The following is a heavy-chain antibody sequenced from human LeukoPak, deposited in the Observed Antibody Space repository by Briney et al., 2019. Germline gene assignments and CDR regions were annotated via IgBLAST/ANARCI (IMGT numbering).Heavy chain of an antibody. J-gene: IGHJ4*02. CDR3: ASAYDSSGRVDY. Sequence: SETLSLTCTVSGGSISSYYWSWIRQPAGKGLEWIGRIYTSGSTNYNPSLKSRVTMSVDTSKNQFSLKLSSVTAADTAVYHCASAYDSSGRVDYWGQGTLVTVSS. CDR2: IYTSGST. V-gene: IGHV4-4*07. CDR1: GGSISSYY. D-gene: IGHD3-22*01.